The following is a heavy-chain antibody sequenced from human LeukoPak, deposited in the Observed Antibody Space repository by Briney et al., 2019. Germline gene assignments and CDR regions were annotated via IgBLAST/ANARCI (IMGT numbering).Heavy chain of an antibody. CDR1: GFTFSSYE. CDR2: ISSSGSTI. CDR3: ARGVNDAFDI. V-gene: IGHV3-48*03. J-gene: IGHJ3*02. Sequence: GGSLRLSCAASGFTFSSYEMNWVRQAPGKGLEWVSYISSSGSTIYYADSVKGRFTISRDNAKNSLYLQMNSLRAEDTAVYYCARGVNDAFDIWGQGTMVTVYS.